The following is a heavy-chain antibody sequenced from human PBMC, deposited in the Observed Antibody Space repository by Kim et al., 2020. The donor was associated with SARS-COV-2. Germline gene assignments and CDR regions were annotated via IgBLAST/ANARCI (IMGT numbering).Heavy chain of an antibody. D-gene: IGHD3-10*01. J-gene: IGHJ6*02. CDR1: GYTFTSYY. CDR3: ARMKIYGSGSPSFYYYYGMDV. Sequence: ASVKVSCKASGYTFTSYYMHWVRQAPGQGLEWMGIINPSGGSTSYAQKFQGRVTMTRDTSTSTVYMELSSLRSEDTAVYYCARMKIYGSGSPSFYYYYGMDVWGQGTTVTVSS. CDR2: INPSGGST. V-gene: IGHV1-46*01.